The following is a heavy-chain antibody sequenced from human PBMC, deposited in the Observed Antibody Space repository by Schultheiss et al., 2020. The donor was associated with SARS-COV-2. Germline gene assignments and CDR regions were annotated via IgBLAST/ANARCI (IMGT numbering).Heavy chain of an antibody. Sequence: SETLSLTCTVSGGSISSYYWSWIRQPAGKGLEWIGRIYTSGSTNYNPSLKGRVTISVDTSKNQLSLRLSSVTAADTAVYYCARSIAAAGTVVSCFDYWGQGTLVTVSS. J-gene: IGHJ4*02. D-gene: IGHD6-13*01. CDR2: IYTSGST. CDR3: ARSIAAAGTVVSCFDY. V-gene: IGHV4-4*07. CDR1: GGSISSYY.